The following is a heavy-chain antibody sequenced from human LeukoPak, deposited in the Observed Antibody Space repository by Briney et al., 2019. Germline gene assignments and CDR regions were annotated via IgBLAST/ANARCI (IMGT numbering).Heavy chain of an antibody. CDR3: ARSGHSTSWYHSAYYYYGLDV. J-gene: IGHJ6*02. D-gene: IGHD6-13*01. Sequence: SETLSLNGNVSGGSISSYYWSWIRQPAGKGLEWIGRIYTSGSANYNPSLKTRVTMSVDTSKNHLSLKLSSVTAADTAVYYCARSGHSTSWYHSAYYYYGLDVWGQGTTVTVSS. V-gene: IGHV4-4*07. CDR1: GGSISSYY. CDR2: IYTSGSA.